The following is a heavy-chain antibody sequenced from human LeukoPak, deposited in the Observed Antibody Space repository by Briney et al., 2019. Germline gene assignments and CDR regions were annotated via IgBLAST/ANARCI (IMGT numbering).Heavy chain of an antibody. CDR1: GFTFSSYA. Sequence: GGSLRLSCAASGFTFSSYAMSWVRQAPGKGLEWVAVISCSGGSTYYADSVKGRFTISRDNSKNTLYLQMNSLRAEDTAVYYCAKELWGNYLYYWGPGNPVSVSP. CDR2: ISCSGGST. D-gene: IGHD1-26*01. J-gene: IGHJ4*02. V-gene: IGHV3-23*01. CDR3: AKELWGNYLYY.